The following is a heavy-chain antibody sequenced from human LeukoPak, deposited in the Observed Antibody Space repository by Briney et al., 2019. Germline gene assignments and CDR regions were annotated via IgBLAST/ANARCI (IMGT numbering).Heavy chain of an antibody. D-gene: IGHD3-10*01. CDR2: ISGSGSST. CDR1: GFTFSSYD. CDR3: ASPFGDILSPYYFYYMDV. V-gene: IGHV3-23*01. J-gene: IGHJ6*03. Sequence: GGSLRLSCAASGFTFSSYDMSWIRQAPGKGLEWVSVISGSGSSTYYADSVKGRFTISRDNSKSTMYLQMNSLRAEDTAVYYCASPFGDILSPYYFYYMDVWGKGTTVTVSS.